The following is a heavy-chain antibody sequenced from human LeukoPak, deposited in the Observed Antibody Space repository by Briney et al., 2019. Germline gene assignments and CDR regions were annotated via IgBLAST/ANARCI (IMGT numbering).Heavy chain of an antibody. CDR1: GFTFSSYG. D-gene: IGHD4-17*01. Sequence: PGRSLRLSCVASGFTFSSYGMHWVRQAPGKGLEWVAVILYDGNNKYYADSVKGRFTISRDTSKNTLYLQMSSLRAEDMAVYYCAKTWRAYGVYHAFDIWGQGTMVTVSS. J-gene: IGHJ3*02. V-gene: IGHV3-30*18. CDR3: AKTWRAYGVYHAFDI. CDR2: ILYDGNNK.